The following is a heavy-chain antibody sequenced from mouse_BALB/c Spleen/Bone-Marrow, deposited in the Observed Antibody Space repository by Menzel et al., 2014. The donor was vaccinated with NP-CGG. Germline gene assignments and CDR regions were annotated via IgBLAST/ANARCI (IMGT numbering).Heavy chain of an antibody. CDR3: ARSRTGFAY. CDR1: GYAFTNYL. Sequence: VQLQQSGAELVRPGTSVKVSCKASGYAFTNYLIEWVKQRPGQGLEWIGVINPGSGGTNYNEEFKGKATLTADKSSSTAYMQLSSLTSDDSAVYFCARSRTGFAYWGQGTLVTVSA. V-gene: IGHV1-54*03. CDR2: INPGSGGT. J-gene: IGHJ3*01.